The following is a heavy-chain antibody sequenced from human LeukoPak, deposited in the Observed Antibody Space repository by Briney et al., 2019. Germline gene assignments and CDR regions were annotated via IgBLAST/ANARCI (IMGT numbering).Heavy chain of an antibody. D-gene: IGHD3-22*01. CDR1: GFTFSSYA. J-gene: IGHJ4*02. CDR2: ISGSGGST. V-gene: IGHV3-23*01. CDR3: AKDPIYYDSSGRSNDY. Sequence: GGSLRLSCAASGFTFSSYAMSWVRQAPGKGLEWVSAISGSGGSTYYADSVKGRFTISRDNSKNTLYLQMNSLRAEDTAVYYCAKDPIYYDSSGRSNDYWGQGTLVTVSS.